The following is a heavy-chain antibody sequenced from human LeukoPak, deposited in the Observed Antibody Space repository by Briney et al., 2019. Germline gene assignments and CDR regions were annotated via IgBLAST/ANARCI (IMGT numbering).Heavy chain of an antibody. D-gene: IGHD3-22*01. J-gene: IGHJ5*02. CDR1: GGSISSGGYY. CDR3: ARVKADYYDSSGYFPPHP. Sequence: PSQTLSLTCTVSGGSISSGGYYWSWIREPPGKGLEWIGYIYHSGSTYYNPSLKSRVTISVDRSKNQFSLKLSSVTAADTAVYYCARVKADYYDSSGYFPPHPWGQGTLVTVSS. CDR2: IYHSGST. V-gene: IGHV4-30-2*01.